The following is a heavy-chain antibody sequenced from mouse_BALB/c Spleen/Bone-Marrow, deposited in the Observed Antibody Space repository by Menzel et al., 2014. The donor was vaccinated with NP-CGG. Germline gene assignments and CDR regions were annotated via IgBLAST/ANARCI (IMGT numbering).Heavy chain of an antibody. CDR1: GFDFXGYW. CDR2: INPDSSTI. Sequence: EVKLEESGGGLVQPGGSLKLSCAASGFDFXGYWMTWVRQAPGKGLEWIGEINPDSSTINYTPSLKDKFIISRDNAKNALYLQMSKVRSEDTALYYCARPGYYGYQDVWGAGTTVTVSS. D-gene: IGHD1-2*01. V-gene: IGHV4-1*02. CDR3: ARPGYYGYQDV. J-gene: IGHJ1*01.